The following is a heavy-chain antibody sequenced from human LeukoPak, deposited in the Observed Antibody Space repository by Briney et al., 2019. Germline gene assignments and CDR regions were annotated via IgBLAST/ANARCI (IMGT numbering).Heavy chain of an antibody. CDR3: ARGGDTAPDAFDI. J-gene: IGHJ3*02. V-gene: IGHV1-69*13. D-gene: IGHD5-18*01. Sequence: ASVKVSCKASGGTFSSYAISWVRQAPGQGLEWMGGIIPIFGTANYAQKFQSRVTITADESTSTAYMELSSLRSEDTAVYYCARGGDTAPDAFDIWGQGTMVTVSS. CDR1: GGTFSSYA. CDR2: IIPIFGTA.